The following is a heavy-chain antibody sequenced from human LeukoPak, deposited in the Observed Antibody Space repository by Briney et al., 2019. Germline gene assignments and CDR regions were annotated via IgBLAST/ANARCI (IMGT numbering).Heavy chain of an antibody. D-gene: IGHD6-6*01. Sequence: GGSLRLSCAASGFTFTIYSMNWVRQAPGKGLEWVSSISSSSVYIYYADSVKGRFTISRDNAKNSLYLQMNSLRAEDTAVYYCARGSIAARANWFDPWGQGTLVTVSS. CDR3: ARGSIAARANWFDP. CDR1: GFTFTIYS. V-gene: IGHV3-21*01. CDR2: ISSSSVYI. J-gene: IGHJ5*02.